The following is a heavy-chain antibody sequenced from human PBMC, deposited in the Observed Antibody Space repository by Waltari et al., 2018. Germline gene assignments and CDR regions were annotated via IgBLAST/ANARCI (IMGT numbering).Heavy chain of an antibody. D-gene: IGHD1-26*01. Sequence: EVQLVESGGGLVQPGGSLRLSFTASGFTFVRFWMGWVRQEPRKGLQWVDNIKQDESEKHYVDAVKGRFTISRDNAKNSLYLQMSSLRAEDTAVYYCARGSQGRNVGYYDYWGQGTLVPVSS. CDR1: GFTFVRFW. V-gene: IGHV3-7*01. CDR3: ARGSQGRNVGYYDY. CDR2: IKQDESEK. J-gene: IGHJ4*02.